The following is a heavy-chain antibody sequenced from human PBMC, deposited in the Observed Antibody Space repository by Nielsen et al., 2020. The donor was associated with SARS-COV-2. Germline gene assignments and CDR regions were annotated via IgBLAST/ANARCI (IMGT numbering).Heavy chain of an antibody. V-gene: IGHV5-10-1*01. CDR2: IDPSDSYT. Sequence: GESLKISCKGSGYSFTSYWIGWVRQMPGKGLEWMGRIDPSDSYTNYSPSFQGHVTISADKSISTAYLQWSSLKASDTAMYYCARLKYSSSWSGFHWYFDLWGRGTLVTVSS. J-gene: IGHJ2*01. CDR1: GYSFTSYW. D-gene: IGHD6-13*01. CDR3: ARLKYSSSWSGFHWYFDL.